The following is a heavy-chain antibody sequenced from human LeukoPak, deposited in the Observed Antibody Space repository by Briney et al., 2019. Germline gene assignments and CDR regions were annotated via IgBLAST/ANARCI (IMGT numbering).Heavy chain of an antibody. J-gene: IGHJ6*03. CDR1: GFTFSNAW. Sequence: SGGSLRLSCAASGFTFSNAWMSWVRQAPGKGLEWVGRIKSKTDGGTIDYAAPVKGRFTISRDDSKNTLYLQMNSLKTEDTAVYYCTSSGMTTVTLSGVEYYYYYMDVWGKGTTVTISS. V-gene: IGHV3-15*01. CDR2: IKSKTDGGTI. D-gene: IGHD4-11*01. CDR3: TSSGMTTVTLSGVEYYYYYMDV.